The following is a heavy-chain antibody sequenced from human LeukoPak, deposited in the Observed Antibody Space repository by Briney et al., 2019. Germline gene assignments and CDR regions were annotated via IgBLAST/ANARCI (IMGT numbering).Heavy chain of an antibody. D-gene: IGHD1-26*01. Sequence: RVASVKVSCKASGYIFTSYSLNWVRRAPGQGLECTGSMSPKKTNTGYAQQFQGRVTMTRNISIRTAYTEVSSLRVEDTAVYYCARGPRVGAASFVYYHYMDVWGKGTTVTVSS. J-gene: IGHJ6*03. CDR2: MSPKKTNT. CDR1: GYIFTSYS. V-gene: IGHV1-8*01. CDR3: ARGPRVGAASFVYYHYMDV.